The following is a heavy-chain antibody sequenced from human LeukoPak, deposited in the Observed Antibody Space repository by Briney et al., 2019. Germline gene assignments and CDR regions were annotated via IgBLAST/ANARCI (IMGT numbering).Heavy chain of an antibody. CDR2: ISGSGGTT. V-gene: IGHV3-23*01. Sequence: GGSLRLSCAASGFTFSSYAMSWVRQAPGKGLEWVSGISGSGGTTYYADSVKGRFTISRDNSKNTLYLQMNSLRAEDTAVYYCAKGSDSRGRYYFDDWGQGTLVTVSS. J-gene: IGHJ4*02. D-gene: IGHD3-22*01. CDR3: AKGSDSRGRYYFDD. CDR1: GFTFSSYA.